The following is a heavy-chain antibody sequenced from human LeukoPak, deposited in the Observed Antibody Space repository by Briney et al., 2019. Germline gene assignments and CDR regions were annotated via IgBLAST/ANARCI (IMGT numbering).Heavy chain of an antibody. J-gene: IGHJ4*02. D-gene: IGHD3-10*01. Sequence: GGSLRLSCAASGFILSSYWMTWFRQAPGKGLEWVANIKGDDSERNYLDSVKGRFSIFRDNAKNSLSLQMNSLRVEDTAVYYCVRSSFAGYDYWGQGALVTVSS. CDR2: IKGDDSER. CDR3: VRSSFAGYDY. CDR1: GFILSSYW. V-gene: IGHV3-7*01.